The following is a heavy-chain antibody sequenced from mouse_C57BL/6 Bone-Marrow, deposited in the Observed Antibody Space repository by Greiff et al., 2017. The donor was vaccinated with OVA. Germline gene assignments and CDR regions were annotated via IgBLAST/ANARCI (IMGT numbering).Heavy chain of an antibody. J-gene: IGHJ3*01. CDR1: GYSITSGYD. D-gene: IGHD2-1*01. CDR2: ISYSGST. CDR3: ARGGGNYEGFAY. Sequence: EVQGVESGPGMVKPSQSLSLTCTVTGYSITSGYDWHWIRHFPGNKLEWMGYISYSGSTNYNPSLKSRISITHDTSKNHFFLKLNSVTTEDTATYYCARGGGNYEGFAYWGQGTLVTVSA. V-gene: IGHV3-1*01.